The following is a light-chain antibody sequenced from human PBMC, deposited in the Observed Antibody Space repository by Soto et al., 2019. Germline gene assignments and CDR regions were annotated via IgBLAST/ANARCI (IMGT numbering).Light chain of an antibody. J-gene: IGKJ1*01. CDR1: QSVSNN. Sequence: EVVLTQSPGTLSLSPCEGAALSCSASQSVSNNYLAWYQQKPGQAPRLLIYGASNRATGIPDRFSGSGSGTEFTLTINSLQSEDFAVYYCQQYNNWPRTFGQGTKVDIK. V-gene: IGKV3D-15*01. CDR2: GAS. CDR3: QQYNNWPRT.